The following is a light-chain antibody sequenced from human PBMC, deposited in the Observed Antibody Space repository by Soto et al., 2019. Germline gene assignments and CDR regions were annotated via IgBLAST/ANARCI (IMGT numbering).Light chain of an antibody. Sequence: QSVLTQPASVSGSPGQSITISCTGTSSDVGSYNLVSWYQQHPGKAPKLMIYEVSKRPSGVSNRFSGSKSGNTASLTISGLQAEDGADYYCCSYAGSSTVFVTGTKVTVL. J-gene: IGLJ1*01. CDR3: CSYAGSSTV. V-gene: IGLV2-23*02. CDR1: SSDVGSYNL. CDR2: EVS.